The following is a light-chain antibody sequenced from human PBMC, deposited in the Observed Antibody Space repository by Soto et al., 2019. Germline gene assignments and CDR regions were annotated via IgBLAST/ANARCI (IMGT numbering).Light chain of an antibody. J-gene: IGLJ1*01. CDR1: SSDVGAYNY. CDR3: SSSADNNRV. V-gene: IGLV2-8*01. Sequence: QSALTQPPSASGSPGQSVTISCTGTSSDVGAYNYVSWYQQYPAKAPKLIIYEVTKRPSGVPDRFSGSKSGNTASLTVSGLQAEDEADYYCSSSADNNRVFGTGTKVTVL. CDR2: EVT.